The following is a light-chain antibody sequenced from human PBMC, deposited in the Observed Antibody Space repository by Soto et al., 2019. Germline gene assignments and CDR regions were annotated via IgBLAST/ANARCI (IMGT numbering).Light chain of an antibody. CDR3: QPYNNWPLT. CDR1: QGIGDT. J-gene: IGKJ4*01. CDR2: DTS. Sequence: VISQSPSTLSVSPGAGAPLSCRASQGIGDTLAWYQHKHGQTPRLLIYDTSTRATGVPTRFSGSRSGAALTITINSLQPEDCEVYDGQPYNNWPLTFGGGTKVDI. V-gene: IGKV3-15*01.